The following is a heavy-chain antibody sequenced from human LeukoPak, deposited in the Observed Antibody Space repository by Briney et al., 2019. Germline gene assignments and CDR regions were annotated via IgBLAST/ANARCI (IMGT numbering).Heavy chain of an antibody. CDR2: ISSSGSAR. V-gene: IGHV3-48*03. Sequence: PGGSLRLSCAASGFTFSSYEMNWVRQAPGKGLEWVSYISSSGSARYYADSVKGGFTISRDNAKNSLYLQMNSLRAEDTAVYYCARDLVVVPAAPFDYWGQGTLVTVSS. J-gene: IGHJ4*02. CDR3: ARDLVVVPAAPFDY. D-gene: IGHD2-2*01. CDR1: GFTFSSYE.